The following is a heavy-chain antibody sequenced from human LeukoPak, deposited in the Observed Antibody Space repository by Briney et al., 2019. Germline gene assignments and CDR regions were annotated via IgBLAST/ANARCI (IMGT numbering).Heavy chain of an antibody. J-gene: IGHJ6*03. CDR1: GFTFSSYW. V-gene: IGHV3-20*04. D-gene: IGHD3-3*01. CDR3: ARDRRLRFLEWPLYYYYMDV. Sequence: GGSLRLSCAASGFTFSSYWMHWVRQAPGKGLEWVSGINWNGGSTGYADSVKGRFTISRDNAKNSLYLQMNSLRAEDTALYYCARDRRLRFLEWPLYYYYMDVWGKGTTVTVSS. CDR2: INWNGGST.